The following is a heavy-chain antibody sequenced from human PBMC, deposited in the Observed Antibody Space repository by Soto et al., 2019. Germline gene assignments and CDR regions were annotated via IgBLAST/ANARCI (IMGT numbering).Heavy chain of an antibody. CDR1: GYTFTSYD. CDR2: MNPNSGST. CDR3: ARHDCISSSCYYYYYYGMDV. J-gene: IGHJ6*02. V-gene: IGHV1-8*01. Sequence: ASVKVSCKASGYTFTSYDINWVRQATGQGLEWMGWMNPNSGSTGYAQKFQGRVTITADESTSTAYMELSSLRSEDTAVYYCARHDCISSSCYYYYYYGMDVWGQGTTVTVSS. D-gene: IGHD2-2*01.